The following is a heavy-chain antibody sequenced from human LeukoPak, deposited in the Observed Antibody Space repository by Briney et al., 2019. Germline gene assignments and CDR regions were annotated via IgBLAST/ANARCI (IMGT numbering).Heavy chain of an antibody. Sequence: SVKVSCKASGGTFSSYAISWVRQAPGQGLEWMGRIIPIFGTANYAQKFQGRVTITTDESTSTAYMELSSLRSKDTAVCYCAGSSPRSITIFGVVISQRAFDIWGQGTMVTVSS. D-gene: IGHD3-3*01. CDR1: GGTFSSYA. J-gene: IGHJ3*02. CDR3: AGSSPRSITIFGVVISQRAFDI. V-gene: IGHV1-69*05. CDR2: IIPIFGTA.